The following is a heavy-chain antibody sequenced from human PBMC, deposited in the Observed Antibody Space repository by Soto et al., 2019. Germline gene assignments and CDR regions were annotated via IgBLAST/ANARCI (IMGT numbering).Heavy chain of an antibody. J-gene: IGHJ3*02. V-gene: IGHV5-51*01. CDR3: AKHYKYGGIRDDAFNI. CDR1: CYSSTSYC. Sequence: GESLKISSKGSCYSSTSYCIGWVRQMPGKGLEWMGIIYPGDSDTRYNPSYQRQVTITADKSISTAYRQWSSVKAWHTAMYYCAKHYKYGGIRDDAFNIWGQGTMVTVSS. CDR2: IYPGDSDT. D-gene: IGHD2-15*01.